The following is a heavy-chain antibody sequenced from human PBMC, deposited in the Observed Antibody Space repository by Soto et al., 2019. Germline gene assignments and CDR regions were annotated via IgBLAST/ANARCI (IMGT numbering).Heavy chain of an antibody. CDR2: INAGNGNT. J-gene: IGHJ3*02. Sequence: QVQLVQSGAEVKKPGASVKVSCKASGYTFTSYAMHWVRQAPGQRLEWMGWINAGNGNTKYSQKFQGRVTITRDTSASTAYMELSSLRSEDTAVYYCARNKYIYIYGRSDDAFDIWGQGTMVTVSS. D-gene: IGHD5-18*01. CDR3: ARNKYIYIYGRSDDAFDI. V-gene: IGHV1-3*01. CDR1: GYTFTSYA.